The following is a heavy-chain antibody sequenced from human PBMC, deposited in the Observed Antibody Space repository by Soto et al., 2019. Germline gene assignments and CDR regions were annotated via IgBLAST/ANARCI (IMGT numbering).Heavy chain of an antibody. J-gene: IGHJ6*02. CDR1: GGSFSGYY. Sequence: SDTLSLTCAVYGGSFSGYYWSWIRQPPGKGLEWIGEINHSGSTNYNPSLKSRVTISVDTSKNQFSLKLSSVTAADTAVYYCARSRSSSWQRDYYYYGMDVWGQGTTVT. V-gene: IGHV4-34*01. CDR3: ARSRSSSWQRDYYYYGMDV. D-gene: IGHD6-13*01. CDR2: INHSGST.